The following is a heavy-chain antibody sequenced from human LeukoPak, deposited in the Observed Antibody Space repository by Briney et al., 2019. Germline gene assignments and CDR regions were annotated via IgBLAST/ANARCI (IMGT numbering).Heavy chain of an antibody. D-gene: IGHD4-11*01. J-gene: IGHJ4*02. CDR3: ARKGMTTDDY. V-gene: IGHV3-48*01. Sequence: PGGSLRLSCAASGFTFSSYWMSWVRQAPGKGLEWVSYISSSSTIYYADSVKGRFTISRDNAKNSLYLQMNSLRAEDTAVYYCARKGMTTDDYWGQGTLVTVSS. CDR1: GFTFSSYW. CDR2: ISSSSTI.